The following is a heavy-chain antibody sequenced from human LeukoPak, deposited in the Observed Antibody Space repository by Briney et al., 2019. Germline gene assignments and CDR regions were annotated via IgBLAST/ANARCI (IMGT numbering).Heavy chain of an antibody. CDR2: ISGSGGST. Sequence: PGGTLRLSCAASGFTFSSYGMSWVRQAPGKGLEWVSAISGSGGSTYYADSVKGRFTISRDNSKNTLYLQMNSLRAEDTDVYYCAKVRYYGSGVAHYMDVWGKGTTVTISS. CDR1: GFTFSSYG. CDR3: AKVRYYGSGVAHYMDV. J-gene: IGHJ6*03. V-gene: IGHV3-23*01. D-gene: IGHD3-10*01.